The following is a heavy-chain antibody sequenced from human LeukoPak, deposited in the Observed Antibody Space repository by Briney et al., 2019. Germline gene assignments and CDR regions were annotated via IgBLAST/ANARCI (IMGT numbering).Heavy chain of an antibody. CDR3: AKSRRWIADVDY. V-gene: IGHV3-48*01. CDR2: ISSSKSVI. CDR1: GFTFSTYS. J-gene: IGHJ4*02. Sequence: GGSLRLSCAASGFTFSTYSMNWVRQAPGKGLEWISYISSSKSVIYYADSVKGRFTISRDNAKNSLYLQMNSLRAEDTAVYYCAKSRRWIADVDYWGQGTLVTVSS. D-gene: IGHD4-23*01.